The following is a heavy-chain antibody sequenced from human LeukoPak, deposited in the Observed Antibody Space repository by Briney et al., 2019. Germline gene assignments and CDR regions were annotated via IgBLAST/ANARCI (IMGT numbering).Heavy chain of an antibody. CDR1: GGTFSSYA. D-gene: IGHD2-15*01. V-gene: IGHV1-69*13. J-gene: IGHJ4*02. Sequence: SVKVSCKASGGTFSSYAISWVRQAPGQGLEWMGGIIPIFGTANYAQKFQGRVTITADESTSTAYMELSSLRSEDTAVYYCTRAWSCSGGSCYFPFDYWGQGTLVTVSS. CDR3: TRAWSCSGGSCYFPFDY. CDR2: IIPIFGTA.